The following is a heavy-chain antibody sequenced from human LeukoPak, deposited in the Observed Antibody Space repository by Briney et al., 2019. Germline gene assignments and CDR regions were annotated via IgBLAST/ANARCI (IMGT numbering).Heavy chain of an antibody. CDR1: GFTFSSYG. J-gene: IGHJ4*02. Sequence: PGGTLRLSCAASGFTFSSYGMHWVRQAPGKGLEWVAFIRYDGSNKYYADSVKGRFTISRDNSKNTLYLQMNSLRAEDTAVYYCAKDVYSIVGATVDHWGQGTLVTVSS. V-gene: IGHV3-30*02. D-gene: IGHD1-26*01. CDR2: IRYDGSNK. CDR3: AKDVYSIVGATVDH.